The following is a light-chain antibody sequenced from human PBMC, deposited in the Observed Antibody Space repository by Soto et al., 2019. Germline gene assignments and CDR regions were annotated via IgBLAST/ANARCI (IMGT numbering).Light chain of an antibody. Sequence: DIQMTQSPSSLSASVGDRVTVTCRASQDIGNYLCWYQQRLGKAPKLLIYDASYLEAGVPSRFSGSGSGTDFTFTISSLQPEDFATYYCQQHDSLPLTFG. J-gene: IGKJ4*01. V-gene: IGKV1-33*01. CDR2: DAS. CDR3: QQHDSLPLT. CDR1: QDIGNY.